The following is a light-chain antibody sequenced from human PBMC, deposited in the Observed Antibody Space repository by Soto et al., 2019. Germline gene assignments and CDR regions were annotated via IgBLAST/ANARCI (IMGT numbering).Light chain of an antibody. CDR2: ESS. CDR1: TSNVGSYNL. J-gene: IGLJ1*01. Sequence: QSALTQPASVSGSPGQANTISCTGTTSNVGSYNLDSWYQQHPHKASKLMIYESSKRPSGVSNRFSSSKSGNAAALTISGLQAGEEADYDCCSYAGSSTYVVGTGTKVTVL. V-gene: IGLV2-23*01. CDR3: CSYAGSSTYV.